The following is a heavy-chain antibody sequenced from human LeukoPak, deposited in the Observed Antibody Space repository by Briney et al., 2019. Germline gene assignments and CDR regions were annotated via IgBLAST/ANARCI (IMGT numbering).Heavy chain of an antibody. CDR2: INSDTAVT. J-gene: IGHJ6*03. CDR3: ARASYSAPYYYYYYMDV. V-gene: IGHV1-2*02. CDR1: GYTFTGYY. Sequence: ASVTVSCTASGYTFTGYYMHWVRQAPGQGLEWMGWINSDTAVTNYAQNFQGRVTLTRDTSISTTYLELSSLRSDDTAVYYCARASYSAPYYYYYYMDVWGKGTTVTVSS. D-gene: IGHD1-26*01.